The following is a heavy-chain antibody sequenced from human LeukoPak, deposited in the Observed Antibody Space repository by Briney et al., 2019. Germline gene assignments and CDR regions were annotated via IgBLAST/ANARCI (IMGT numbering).Heavy chain of an antibody. Sequence: SETLSLTCTVSGGSISSGDYYWSWIRQPPGKGLEWIGFVYYSGSTYYNPSLKSRVTISVDTSKNQFSLKLSSVTAADTAVYYCARVVVTGFGESIFIDYWGQGTLVTVSS. CDR1: GGSISSGDYY. CDR2: VYYSGST. V-gene: IGHV4-30-4*01. D-gene: IGHD3-10*01. J-gene: IGHJ4*02. CDR3: ARVVVTGFGESIFIDY.